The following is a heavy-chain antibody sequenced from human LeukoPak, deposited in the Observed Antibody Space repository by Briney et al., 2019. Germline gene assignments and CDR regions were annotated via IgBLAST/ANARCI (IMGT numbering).Heavy chain of an antibody. J-gene: IGHJ6*03. CDR2: ISSSSSTI. CDR3: AGPRSGYYMDA. D-gene: IGHD3-3*01. Sequence: GGSLRLSCAASGFTFSSYSMNWVRQAPGKGLEWVSYISSSSSTIYYADSVKGRFTISRDNAKNSLYLQMNSLRVEDTAVYYCAGPRSGYYMDAWGKGTTVTVSS. V-gene: IGHV3-48*01. CDR1: GFTFSSYS.